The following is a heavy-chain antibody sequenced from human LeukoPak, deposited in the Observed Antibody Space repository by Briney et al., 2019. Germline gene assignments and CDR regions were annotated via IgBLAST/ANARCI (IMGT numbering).Heavy chain of an antibody. CDR1: GFTFSSYS. CDR2: ISSSSSYI. D-gene: IGHD3-22*01. Sequence: GGSLRLSCAASGFTFSSYSMNWVRQAPGKGLEWVLSISSSSSYIYYADSVKGRFTISRDNAKNSLYLQMNSLRAEDTAVYYCARDGFVSGYSRRGLVYFDYWGQGTLVTVSS. V-gene: IGHV3-21*01. J-gene: IGHJ4*02. CDR3: ARDGFVSGYSRRGLVYFDY.